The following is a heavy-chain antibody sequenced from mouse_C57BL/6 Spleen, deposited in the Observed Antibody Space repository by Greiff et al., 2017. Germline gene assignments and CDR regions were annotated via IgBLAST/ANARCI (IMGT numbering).Heavy chain of an antibody. D-gene: IGHD1-1*01. Sequence: DVMLVESEGGLVQPGSSMKLSCTASGFTFSDYYMAWVRQVPEKGLEWVANINYDGSSTYYLDSLKSRFIISRDNAKNILYLQMSSLKSEDTATYYCARDRRNYYGSSYGYFDVWGTGTTVTVSS. CDR2: INYDGSST. CDR3: ARDRRNYYGSSYGYFDV. CDR1: GFTFSDYY. J-gene: IGHJ1*03. V-gene: IGHV5-16*01.